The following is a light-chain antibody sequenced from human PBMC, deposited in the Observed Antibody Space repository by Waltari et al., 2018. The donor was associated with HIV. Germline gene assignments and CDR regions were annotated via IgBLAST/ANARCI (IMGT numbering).Light chain of an antibody. V-gene: IGLV1-44*01. Sequence: QSVLTQPPSASGTPGQRVTISWSGGSSNTGTYSVNWYQQVPGTAPKLLIYNNNQWPSGVPDRFSGSKSGTSASLAISGLQSEDEADYYCATWEHRLNGPIFGGGTRLTVL. CDR1: SSNTGTYS. CDR3: ATWEHRLNGPI. J-gene: IGLJ2*01. CDR2: NNN.